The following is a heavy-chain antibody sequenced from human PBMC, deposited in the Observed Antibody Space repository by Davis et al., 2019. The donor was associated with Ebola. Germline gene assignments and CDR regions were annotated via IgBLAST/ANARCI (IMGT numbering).Heavy chain of an antibody. J-gene: IGHJ4*02. V-gene: IGHV1-18*04. CDR2: INPHNGNT. CDR3: ARAQFPTTSDH. Sequence: ASVKVSCKAFGYTFTSFYMHWVRQAPGQGLEWMGWINPHNGNTNYAQNVQGRVTMTTDTSTSTAYMEVGILRSDDTAVYYCARAQFPTTSDHWGQGTLVTVSS. D-gene: IGHD1-1*01. CDR1: GYTFTSFY.